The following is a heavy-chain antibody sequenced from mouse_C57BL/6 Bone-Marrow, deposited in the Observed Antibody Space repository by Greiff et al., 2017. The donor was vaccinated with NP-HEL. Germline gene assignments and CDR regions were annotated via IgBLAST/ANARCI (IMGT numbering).Heavy chain of an antibody. CDR1: GYSFTSYG. V-gene: IGHV2-9*01. CDR3: AKQSGAWCAY. J-gene: IGHJ3*01. CDR2: ICGGGST. Sequence: VKLVESGPGLVAPSQCLSISCTVSGYSFTSYGVDWVRQPPGKGLEWLGVICGGGSTNYNSAPMSSLSISKDNSKSQVILKMNSLQTDDTAMYYCAKQSGAWCAYWGKETLVTVSA.